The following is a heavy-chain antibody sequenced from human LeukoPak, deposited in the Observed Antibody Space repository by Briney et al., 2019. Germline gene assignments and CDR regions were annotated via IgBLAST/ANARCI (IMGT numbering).Heavy chain of an antibody. CDR3: ARVYYYDSRGYSDY. V-gene: IGHV3-48*02. CDR2: ISSSSSTI. Sequence: PGGSLRLSCVASGFSFNFYHMNWVRQAPGKGLEWVSYISSSSSTIYYADSVKGRFTISRDNAKNSLYLQMNSLRDEDTAVYYCARVYYYDSRGYSDYWGQGTLVTVSS. J-gene: IGHJ4*02. CDR1: GFSFNFYH. D-gene: IGHD3-22*01.